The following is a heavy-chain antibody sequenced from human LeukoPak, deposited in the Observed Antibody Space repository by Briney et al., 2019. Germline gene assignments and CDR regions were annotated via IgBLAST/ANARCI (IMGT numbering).Heavy chain of an antibody. V-gene: IGHV3-23*01. CDR2: TTASGGST. Sequence: PGGSLRLSCAASGFTFSSYAMSWVRQAPGKGLEWVSATTASGGSTYYADSVKGRFTISRDNSKNTLYLQMNSLRAEDTAVYYCAKDLSAFDHWGQGTLVTVSS. CDR3: AKDLSAFDH. J-gene: IGHJ4*02. CDR1: GFTFSSYA.